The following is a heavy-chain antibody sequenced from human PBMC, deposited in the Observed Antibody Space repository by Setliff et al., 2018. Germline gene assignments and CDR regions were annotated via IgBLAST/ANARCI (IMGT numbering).Heavy chain of an antibody. CDR2: IYTSGAT. Sequence: TLSLTCTVSGASLSSGSYYWSWIRQSAGEGLEWIGRIYTSGATTYSPSLKSRVSISADTSKNLFSLRLKSVTAADTAVYYCAKEYVVNSFVSNSHQHYGLDVWGQGTTVTVSS. V-gene: IGHV4-61*02. D-gene: IGHD2-21*01. J-gene: IGHJ6*02. CDR3: AKEYVVNSFVSNSHQHYGLDV. CDR1: GASLSSGSYY.